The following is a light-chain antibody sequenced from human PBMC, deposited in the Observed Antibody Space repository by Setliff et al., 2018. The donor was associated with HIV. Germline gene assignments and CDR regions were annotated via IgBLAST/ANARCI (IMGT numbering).Light chain of an antibody. CDR3: CSYAGSYV. V-gene: IGLV2-23*02. J-gene: IGLJ1*01. CDR1: SSDVGSYNL. Sequence: QSVLTQPASVSGSPGQSITISCTGTSSDVGSYNLVSWYLQHPDKAPKLMIYEVNKRPSGVSNRFSGAKSGNTASLTISGLQAEDEADYYCCSYAGSYVFGPGTKATVL. CDR2: EVN.